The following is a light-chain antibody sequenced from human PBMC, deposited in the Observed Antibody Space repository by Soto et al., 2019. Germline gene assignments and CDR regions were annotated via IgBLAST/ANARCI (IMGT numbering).Light chain of an antibody. Sequence: DIQMTPSPSTLSASVGDRVTITCRASQSISSWLAWYQQKPGKAPKLLIYKASTLKSGVPSRFSGSGSGTEFTLTISRLEPEDFAVYYCQQYGSSGTFGQGTKVDIK. CDR2: KAS. V-gene: IGKV1-5*03. J-gene: IGKJ1*01. CDR1: QSISSW. CDR3: QQYGSSGT.